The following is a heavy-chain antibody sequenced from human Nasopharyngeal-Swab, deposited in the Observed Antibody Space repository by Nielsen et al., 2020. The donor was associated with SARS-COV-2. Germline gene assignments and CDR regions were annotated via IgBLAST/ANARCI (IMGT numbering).Heavy chain of an antibody. V-gene: IGHV3-23*03. CDR3: AKNRDSVAGTPDDAFDI. CDR2: IYYGGDIT. J-gene: IGHJ3*02. Sequence: VRQAPGKGLEWVSVIYYGGDITYYADSVKGRFTTSRDNSKNTVHLQMNSLRADDTAISYCAKNRDSVAGTPDDAFDIWGQGTMVTVSS. D-gene: IGHD6-19*01.